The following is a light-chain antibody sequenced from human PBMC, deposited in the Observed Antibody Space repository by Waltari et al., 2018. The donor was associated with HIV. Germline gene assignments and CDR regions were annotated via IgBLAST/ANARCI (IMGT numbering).Light chain of an antibody. Sequence: DIVMTQSPDSLAVSLGGRATINCKSSHSVLHSSNNKNYLAWYQQKEGQPPKLLFYWASTRDSGVPDRFSGSGSGTDFTLTITSLQAEDVAVYYCHQYYNATRTFGQGTKVEI. CDR3: HQYYNATRT. CDR1: HSVLHSSNNKNY. V-gene: IGKV4-1*01. CDR2: WAS. J-gene: IGKJ1*01.